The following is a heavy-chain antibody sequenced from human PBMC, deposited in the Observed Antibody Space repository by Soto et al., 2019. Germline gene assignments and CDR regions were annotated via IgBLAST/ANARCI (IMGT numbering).Heavy chain of an antibody. CDR1: GFTFSSYW. CDR3: ARVPVATIFGVVIAWELDY. CDR2: INSDGSST. J-gene: IGHJ4*02. Sequence: GGSLRLSCAASGFTFSSYWMHWVRQAPGKGLVWVSRINSDGSSTSYADSVKGRFTISRDNAKNTLYLQMNSLRAEDTAVYYCARVPVATIFGVVIAWELDYWGQGTLVTVSS. D-gene: IGHD3-3*01. V-gene: IGHV3-74*01.